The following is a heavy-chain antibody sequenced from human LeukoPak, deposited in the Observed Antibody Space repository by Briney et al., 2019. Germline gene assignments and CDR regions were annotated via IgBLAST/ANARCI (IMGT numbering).Heavy chain of an antibody. CDR3: ARHRGGYDFWSGYLLDY. CDR2: IIPIFGTA. CDR1: GGTFSSYA. Sequence: ASVKVSCKASGGTFSSYAISWVRQAPGQGLEWMRGIIPIFGTANYAQKFQGRVTITADESTSTAYMELSSLRSEDTAVYYCARHRGGYDFWSGYLLDYWGQGTLVTVSS. D-gene: IGHD3-3*01. J-gene: IGHJ4*02. V-gene: IGHV1-69*13.